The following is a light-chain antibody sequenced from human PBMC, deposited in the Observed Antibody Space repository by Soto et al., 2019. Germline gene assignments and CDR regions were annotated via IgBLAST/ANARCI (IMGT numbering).Light chain of an antibody. CDR2: INI. J-gene: IGLJ1*01. Sequence: QSVLTQPPSVSGAPGQRVTISCTGSSSNIGAGYDVHWYQQLPGTAPKLLIFININRPSGVPDRFSGSKSGTSASLAITGLRAEDEADYYWQSYDSSLSGYVFGTGTKLTVL. CDR1: SSNIGAGYD. CDR3: QSYDSSLSGYV. V-gene: IGLV1-40*01.